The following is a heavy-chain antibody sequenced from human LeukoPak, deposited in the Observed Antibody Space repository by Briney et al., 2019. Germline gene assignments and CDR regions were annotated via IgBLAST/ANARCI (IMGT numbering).Heavy chain of an antibody. CDR1: GGPFSGYY. Sequence: PETLSLTCAVYGGPFSGYYWSWIRQPPGKGLEWIGEINHSGSTNYNPSLKSRVTISVDTSKNQFSLKLTSVTAADTAVYYCARAPGTTFDYWGHGNMVTVSS. D-gene: IGHD4-17*01. V-gene: IGHV4-34*01. CDR3: ARAPGTTFDY. J-gene: IGHJ4*01. CDR2: INHSGST.